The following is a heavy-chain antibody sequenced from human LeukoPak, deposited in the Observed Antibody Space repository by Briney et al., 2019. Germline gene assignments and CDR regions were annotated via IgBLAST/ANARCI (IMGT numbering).Heavy chain of an antibody. CDR3: AKGQELDDGVFDS. CDR1: GFTFSSIA. V-gene: IGHV3-23*01. Sequence: GGSLRLSCAASGFTFSSIAMTWVRQAPGKGLEWVSTIRSNGEITYNADSVKGRFTISRDNSKKTLYLQLNRLRVEDTAIYYCAKGQELDDGVFDSWGQGTLVTVSS. J-gene: IGHJ4*02. D-gene: IGHD1-1*01. CDR2: IRSNGEIT.